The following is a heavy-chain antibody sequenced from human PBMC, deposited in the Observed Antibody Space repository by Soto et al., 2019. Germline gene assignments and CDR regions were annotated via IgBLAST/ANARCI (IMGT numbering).Heavy chain of an antibody. CDR2: MNPNSGNT. D-gene: IGHD3-3*01. CDR3: ARKGVRYYDFWSGYPKSAYYYYYYYMDV. Sequence: GASVKVSCKASGDTFTSYDINWVRQATGQGLEWMGWMNPNSGNTGYAQKFQGRVTMTRNTSISTAYMELSSLRSEDTAVYYCARKGVRYYDFWSGYPKSAYYYYYYYMDVWGKGTTVTVSS. J-gene: IGHJ6*03. CDR1: GDTFTSYD. V-gene: IGHV1-8*01.